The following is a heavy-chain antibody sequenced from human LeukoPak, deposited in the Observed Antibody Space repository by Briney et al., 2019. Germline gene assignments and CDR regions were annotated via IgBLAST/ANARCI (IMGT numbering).Heavy chain of an antibody. CDR1: GGTFSSYA. Sequence: ASVKVSCKASGGTFSSYAIIWVRQAPGQGLEWMGGIIPVFGTANYAQKFQGRVTITTDESTSTAYMELSSLRSEDTAVYYCARDGAYYDSSGYYYSWFDPWGQGTLVTVSS. CDR3: ARDGAYYDSSGYYYSWFDP. CDR2: IIPVFGTA. V-gene: IGHV1-69*05. D-gene: IGHD3-22*01. J-gene: IGHJ5*02.